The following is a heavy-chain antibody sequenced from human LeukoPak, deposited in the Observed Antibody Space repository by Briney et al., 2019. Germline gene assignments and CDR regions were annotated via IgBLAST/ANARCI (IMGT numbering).Heavy chain of an antibody. V-gene: IGHV4-4*07. CDR3: ARVYYYYYYYMDV. Sequence: SGTLSLTCTVSGGSISSYYWSWIRQPAGKGLEWIGRVYTSGSTNYNPSLKSRVTMSVDTSKNQFSLKLSSVTAADTAVYYCARVYYYYYYYMDVWGKGTTVTVSS. J-gene: IGHJ6*03. CDR2: VYTSGST. CDR1: GGSISSYY.